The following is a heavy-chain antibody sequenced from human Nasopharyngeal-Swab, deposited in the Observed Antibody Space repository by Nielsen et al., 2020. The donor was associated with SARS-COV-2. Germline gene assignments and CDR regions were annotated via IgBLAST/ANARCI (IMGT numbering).Heavy chain of an antibody. CDR1: GYTFTSYA. Sequence: ASVKVSCKASGYTFTSYAMHWVRQAPGQRLEWMGWINAGNGNTKYSQKFQGRVTITRDTSASTAYMELSSLRSEDTAMYYCARDRIDSGFDYWGQGTLVTVSS. J-gene: IGHJ4*02. V-gene: IGHV1-3*01. CDR2: INAGNGNT. CDR3: ARDRIDSGFDY. D-gene: IGHD3-10*01.